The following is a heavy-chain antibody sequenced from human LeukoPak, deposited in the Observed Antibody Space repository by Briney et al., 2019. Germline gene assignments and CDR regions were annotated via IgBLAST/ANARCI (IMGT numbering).Heavy chain of an antibody. V-gene: IGHV3-48*04. Sequence: GGSLRLSCAASGLTFCSYSMNWVPQAPGKGREWGSYINSSSSTIYYADSDKGRFTISRDNAKNSLYLQMNGLRPEDTAVYYCARDGIWFGGNDYWGQGTLVTVSS. D-gene: IGHD3-10*01. CDR3: ARDGIWFGGNDY. CDR1: GLTFCSYS. CDR2: INSSSSTI. J-gene: IGHJ4*02.